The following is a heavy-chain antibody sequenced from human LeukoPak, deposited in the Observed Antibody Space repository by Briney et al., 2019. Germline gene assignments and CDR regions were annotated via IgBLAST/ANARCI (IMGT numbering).Heavy chain of an antibody. CDR2: IIPIFGTA. CDR1: GGTFTSYA. Sequence: ASVKVSCKASGGTFTSYAISWVRQAPGQGLEWMGGIIPIFGTANYGQKFQGRVTITADESTSTAYMELSSLRSEDTDVYYCAREEGYSYGIWSPNWFDPWGQGTLVTVSS. J-gene: IGHJ5*02. CDR3: AREEGYSYGIWSPNWFDP. V-gene: IGHV1-69*13. D-gene: IGHD5-18*01.